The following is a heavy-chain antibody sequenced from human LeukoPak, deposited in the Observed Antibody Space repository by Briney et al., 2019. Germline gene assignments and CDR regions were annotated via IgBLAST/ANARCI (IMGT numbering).Heavy chain of an antibody. J-gene: IGHJ4*02. D-gene: IGHD4-17*01. CDR3: AKGHGDYTANYFDY. CDR2: MSGSGGTA. Sequence: PGGSLRLSRAAPGVTFASDAMSWVRQAPGQGLDWGGFMSGSGGTADYADSVKGRFTTSRENSKRTLYLQINSLRAAGTALCYCAKGHGDYTANYFDYWGQGTLVTVSS. V-gene: IGHV3-23*01. CDR1: GVTFASDA.